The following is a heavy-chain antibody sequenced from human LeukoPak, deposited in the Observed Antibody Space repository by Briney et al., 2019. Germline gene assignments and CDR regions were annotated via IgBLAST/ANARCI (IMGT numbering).Heavy chain of an antibody. V-gene: IGHV4-61*09. CDR3: ARGVYDWSILGGWFDP. J-gene: IGHJ5*02. CDR2: IHSSGSS. D-gene: IGHD3-9*01. Sequence: SQTLSLTCTVSGGSISSGTYYWNWVRQPAGKGLEWIGHIHSSGSSRYNPSLKSRVTISLDTSKHRSSLRLTSVTAAATAVYYCARGVYDWSILGGWFDPWGQGTLVTVTS. CDR1: GGSISSGTYY.